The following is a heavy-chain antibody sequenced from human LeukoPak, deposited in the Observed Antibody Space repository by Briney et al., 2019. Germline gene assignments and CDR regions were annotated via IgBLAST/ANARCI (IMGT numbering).Heavy chain of an antibody. CDR3: ARDLGLWLQGSWFDP. V-gene: IGHV4-4*07. CDR1: GGSISSYY. J-gene: IGHJ5*02. D-gene: IGHD5-18*01. CDR2: IYTSGST. Sequence: SETLSLTCTVSGGSISSYYWSWIQQPAGKGLEWIGRIYTSGSTNYNPSLKSRVTMSVDTSKNQFSLKLSSVTAADTAVYYCARDLGLWLQGSWFDPWGQGTLVTVSS.